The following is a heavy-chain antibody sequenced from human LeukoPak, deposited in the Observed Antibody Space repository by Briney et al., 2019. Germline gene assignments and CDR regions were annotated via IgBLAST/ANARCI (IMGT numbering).Heavy chain of an antibody. V-gene: IGHV3-23*01. D-gene: IGHD6-19*01. J-gene: IGHJ4*02. CDR1: GFTFSSYA. CDR3: AIRSGYSSGWNY. CDR2: ISGSGGST. Sequence: GGSLRLSCPASGFTFSSYAMTWVRQAPGTGLEGASAISGSGGSTYYADSVKGRFTISRDNSKNTLFLQMNSLRAEDTAVYYCAIRSGYSSGWNYWGQGTLVTVSS.